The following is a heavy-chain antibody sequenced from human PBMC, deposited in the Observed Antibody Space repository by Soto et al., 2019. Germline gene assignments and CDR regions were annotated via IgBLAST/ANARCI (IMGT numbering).Heavy chain of an antibody. CDR2: IYWDDDK. CDR3: AHLSSWYVRIDY. V-gene: IGHV2-5*02. D-gene: IGHD6-13*01. CDR1: GFSLSTSGVG. J-gene: IGHJ4*02. Sequence: QITLKESGPTLVKPTQTLTLPCTFSGFSLSTSGVGVGWIRQPPGKALEWLALIYWDDDKRYSRSLKSRLTLTKPASNHQLDLTRTNMDPVGAATYYCAHLSSWYVRIDYWGQGTLVTVSS.